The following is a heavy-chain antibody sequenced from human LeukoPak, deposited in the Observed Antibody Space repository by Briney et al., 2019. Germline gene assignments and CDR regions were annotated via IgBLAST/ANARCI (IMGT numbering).Heavy chain of an antibody. CDR3: ARDASHFDSSGYFHNYYYGMDV. V-gene: IGHV3-48*03. Sequence: GGSLRLSCAASGFTFSRYWMTWVRQAPGKGLEWVSYIGNDGRMMYYADSVKGRFTISRDSAKNSLYLQMNSLGADDTAVYYCARDASHFDSSGYFHNYYYGMDVWGQGTTVTASS. CDR1: GFTFSRYW. CDR2: IGNDGRMM. J-gene: IGHJ6*02. D-gene: IGHD3-22*01.